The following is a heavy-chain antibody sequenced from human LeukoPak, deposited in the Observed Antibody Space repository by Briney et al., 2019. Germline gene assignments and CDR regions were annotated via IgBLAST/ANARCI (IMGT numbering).Heavy chain of an antibody. V-gene: IGHV4-34*01. CDR2: INHSGST. D-gene: IGHD4-17*01. J-gene: IGHJ5*02. CDR1: GGSFSGYY. Sequence: SETLSLTCAVCGGSFSGYYWSWIRQPPGKGLEWIGEINHSGSTNYNPSLKSRVTISVDTSKNQFSLKLSSVTAADTAVYYCARGGNGMTTVTSSNWFDPWGQGTLVTVSS. CDR3: ARGGNGMTTVTSSNWFDP.